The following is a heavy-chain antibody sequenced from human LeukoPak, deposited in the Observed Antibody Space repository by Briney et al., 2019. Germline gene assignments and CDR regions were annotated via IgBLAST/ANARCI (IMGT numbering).Heavy chain of an antibody. V-gene: IGHV1-2*02. CDR1: GYTFTGYY. CDR2: INPNSGGT. J-gene: IGHJ3*02. CDR3: ARDVSGISSATDTFDM. D-gene: IGHD1-14*01. Sequence: ASVKVSCKASGYTFTGYYMHWVRQAPGQGLEWMGWINPNSGGTNYAQKFQGRVTMTRDTSISTVYMELTGLRSDDTAVYYCARDVSGISSATDTFDMWGQGTVVTVSS.